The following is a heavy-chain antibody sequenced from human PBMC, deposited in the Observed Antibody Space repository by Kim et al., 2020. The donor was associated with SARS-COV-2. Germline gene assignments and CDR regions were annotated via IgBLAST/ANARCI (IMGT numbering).Heavy chain of an antibody. CDR3: ATAPGPPPPFDY. CDR1: GYTLTELS. J-gene: IGHJ4*02. Sequence: ASVKVSCKVSGYTLTELSMHWVRQAPGKGLEWMGGFDPEDGKTIHAQKFQGRVTMTEDTSTDTAYMELSSLRSEDTAVYYCATAPGPPPPFDYWGQGTLVTVSS. V-gene: IGHV1-24*01. CDR2: FDPEDGKT.